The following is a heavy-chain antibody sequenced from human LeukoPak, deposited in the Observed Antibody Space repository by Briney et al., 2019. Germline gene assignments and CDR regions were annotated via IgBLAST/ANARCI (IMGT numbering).Heavy chain of an antibody. J-gene: IGHJ4*02. V-gene: IGHV1-18*01. D-gene: IGHD3-3*01. CDR1: GYTFTSYG. CDR3: ARGGRDYDFWSGYFPSLDY. Sequence: ASVKVSCKASGYTFTSYGISWVRQAPGQGLEWMGWISAYNGNTNYAQKLQGRVTMTTDTSTSTAYMELSSLRSEDTAVYYCARGGRDYDFWSGYFPSLDYWGQGTLVTVSS. CDR2: ISAYNGNT.